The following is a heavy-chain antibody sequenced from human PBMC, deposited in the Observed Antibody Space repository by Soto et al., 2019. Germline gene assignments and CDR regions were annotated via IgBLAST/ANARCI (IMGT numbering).Heavy chain of an antibody. Sequence: QVQLVQSGAEVKKPGASVKVSCKASGYTFTSYYMHWVRQAPGQGLEWMGIINTSGGSTSYAQKFQGRVTMTRDTATSTVYMELSSLRSEDTAVYYCAGAIWSGYSWGYYWGQGPLVTVSS. J-gene: IGHJ4*02. V-gene: IGHV1-46*03. CDR1: GYTFTSYY. CDR3: AGAIWSGYSWGYY. D-gene: IGHD3-3*01. CDR2: INTSGGST.